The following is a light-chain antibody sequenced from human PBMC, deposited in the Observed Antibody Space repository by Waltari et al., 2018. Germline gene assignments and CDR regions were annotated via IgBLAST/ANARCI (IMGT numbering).Light chain of an antibody. CDR1: SGHSSNV. Sequence: QLVLTQSPSASASLGASVKLTCTLSSGHSSNVIAWHQQRPEKGPRYLMKVNSDGRHSKGDGIPDRFSGSSSGAERYLTISSLQSEDEADYYCQTGGHGTWVFGGGTKLTVL. V-gene: IGLV4-69*01. CDR2: VNSDGRH. CDR3: QTGGHGTWV. J-gene: IGLJ3*02.